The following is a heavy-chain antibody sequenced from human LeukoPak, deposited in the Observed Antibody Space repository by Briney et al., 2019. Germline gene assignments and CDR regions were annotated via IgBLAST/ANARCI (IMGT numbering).Heavy chain of an antibody. D-gene: IGHD6-19*01. J-gene: IGHJ4*02. CDR1: GGSISSSSYY. CDR2: IYYSGST. CDR3: AKNHGNGWYHY. Sequence: PSETLSLTCTVSGGSISSSSYYWSWIRQSPGKGLEWIGYIYYSGSTNYNPSLKSRVTISVDTPKNQFSLKLSSVTAADTAVYYCAKNHGNGWYHYWGQGTLVTVSS. V-gene: IGHV4-61*05.